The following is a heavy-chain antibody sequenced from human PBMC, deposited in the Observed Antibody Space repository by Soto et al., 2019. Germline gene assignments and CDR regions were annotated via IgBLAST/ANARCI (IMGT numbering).Heavy chain of an antibody. CDR1: GFSFSSYW. J-gene: IGHJ3*01. V-gene: IGHV3-74*01. D-gene: IGHD3-9*01. Sequence: EVQLVESGGGLVQPGGSLRLSCADSGFSFSSYWMHWVRQGPGKGLVWVSRINTDGSSTNYADSVKGRFTISRDNAKNTLYXXXXXXXAEDTAVYYCARSPGGYYIDWGQGTMVTVSS. CDR3: ARSPGGYYID. CDR2: INTDGSST.